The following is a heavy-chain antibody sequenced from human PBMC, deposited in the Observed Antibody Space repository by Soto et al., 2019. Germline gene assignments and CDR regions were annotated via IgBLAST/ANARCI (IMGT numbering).Heavy chain of an antibody. CDR3: ARKMPVTVTTPLDYYYGMDV. D-gene: IGHD4-17*01. CDR2: ISSSSSTI. CDR1: GFTFSSYS. Sequence: GSLRLSCAASGFTFSSYSVNWVRQAPGKGLEGVSYISSSSSTIYYADSVKGRFTISRDNAKNSLYLQMNSLRDEDTAVYYCARKMPVTVTTPLDYYYGMDVWGQGTTVTVSS. J-gene: IGHJ6*02. V-gene: IGHV3-48*02.